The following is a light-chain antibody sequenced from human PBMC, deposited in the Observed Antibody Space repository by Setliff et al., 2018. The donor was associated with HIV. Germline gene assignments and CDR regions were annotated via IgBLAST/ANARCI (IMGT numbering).Light chain of an antibody. J-gene: IGLJ1*01. V-gene: IGLV2-14*01. CDR1: SSDVGGYNY. CDR3: NSYTSSSTLYV. CDR2: DVS. Sequence: VLTQPASVSGSPGQSITISCSGTSSDVGGYNYVSWYQQHPGKAPKLMIYDVSKRPSGVSTRFSGSKPGNTASLTISGLQAEDEADYFCNSYTSSSTLYVFGTGTKVTVL.